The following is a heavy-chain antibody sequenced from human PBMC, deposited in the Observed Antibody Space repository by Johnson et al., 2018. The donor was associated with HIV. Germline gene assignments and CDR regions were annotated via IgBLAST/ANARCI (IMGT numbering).Heavy chain of an antibody. CDR3: ARDYRGALDI. V-gene: IGHV3-11*01. CDR2: ISSSGSSR. CDR1: GFTFSDYY. J-gene: IGHJ3*02. D-gene: IGHD4-11*01. Sequence: QVQLVESGGGLVKPGGSLRLSCAASGFTFSDYYMSWIRQAPGKGLEWVSYISSSGSSRYYADSVKGRFTITRDNVKNSLYMQMNSLRVEDTAVYFCARDYRGALDIWAKGQWSPSLQ.